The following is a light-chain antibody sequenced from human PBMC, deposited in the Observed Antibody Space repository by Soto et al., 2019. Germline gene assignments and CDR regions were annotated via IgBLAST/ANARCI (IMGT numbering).Light chain of an antibody. CDR3: TSYTSNSTLL. Sequence: SALAQPASVSRTPGMSHTISSTGTPPDVGYYNYVSWYQQHPGKAPKLIIHEVMNRPSGVSHRFSGSKSGNTASLTISGLQAEDEADYYCTSYTSNSTLLFGGGTKVTVL. CDR2: EVM. CDR1: PPDVGYYNY. J-gene: IGLJ1*01. V-gene: IGLV2-14*01.